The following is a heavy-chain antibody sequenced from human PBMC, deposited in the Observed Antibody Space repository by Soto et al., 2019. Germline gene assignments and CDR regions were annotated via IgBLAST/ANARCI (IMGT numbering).Heavy chain of an antibody. V-gene: IGHV4-59*01. D-gene: IGHD6-13*01. CDR1: GVSISSYY. J-gene: IGHJ4*02. Sequence: QVQLQESGPRLVKPSETLSLTCTVSGVSISSYYWSWIRQPPGKGLEWVGYIHYSGNTNYNPSLKGRVTISIDASKNLFSLELSSVTAADSAVYFCARGIGQQLPPLDWGQGTLVTVSS. CDR2: IHYSGNT. CDR3: ARGIGQQLPPLD.